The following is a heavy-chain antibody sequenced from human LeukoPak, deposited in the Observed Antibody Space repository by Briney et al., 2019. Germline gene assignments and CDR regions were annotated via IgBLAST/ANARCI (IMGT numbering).Heavy chain of an antibody. CDR3: ANSGSVTTGFFGAFDI. CDR1: GGSISSYY. J-gene: IGHJ3*02. Sequence: SETLSLTCTVSGGSISSYYWSWIRQPPGKGLEWIGYIYYSGSTNYNPSLKSRVTISVDTSKNQFSLKLSSVTAADTAVYYCANSGSVTTGFFGAFDIWGQGTMVTVSS. D-gene: IGHD4-17*01. V-gene: IGHV4-59*12. CDR2: IYYSGST.